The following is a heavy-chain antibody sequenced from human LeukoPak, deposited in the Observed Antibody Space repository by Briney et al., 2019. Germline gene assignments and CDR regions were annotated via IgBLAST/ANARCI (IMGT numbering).Heavy chain of an antibody. Sequence: ASVKVSCKASGYSFTGHYMHWVRQAPGQGLEWMGWINPKSGGTNYAQKFQGRVTMTRDTSISTAYMDMSSLRSDDTAVYYCARNLWFGESSDAFDMWGQGTMVTVSS. J-gene: IGHJ3*02. CDR2: INPKSGGT. CDR3: ARNLWFGESSDAFDM. D-gene: IGHD3-10*01. V-gene: IGHV1-2*02. CDR1: GYSFTGHY.